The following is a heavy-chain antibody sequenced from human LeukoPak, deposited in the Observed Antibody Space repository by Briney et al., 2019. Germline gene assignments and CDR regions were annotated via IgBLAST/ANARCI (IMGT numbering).Heavy chain of an antibody. Sequence: PGGSLRLSCAASVFTLSNYWMSWVRQAPGRGLEWVANIKPDGSAQYYVDSVKGRFTISRDNAKNSLYLQMNSLRAEDTAFYYCARVTVSSGVDYWGQGTLVTVSS. CDR2: IKPDGSAQ. CDR1: VFTLSNYW. D-gene: IGHD4-11*01. CDR3: ARVTVSSGVDY. J-gene: IGHJ4*02. V-gene: IGHV3-7*02.